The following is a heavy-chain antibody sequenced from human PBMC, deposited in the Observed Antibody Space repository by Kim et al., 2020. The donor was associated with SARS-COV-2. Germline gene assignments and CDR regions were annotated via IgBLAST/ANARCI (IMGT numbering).Heavy chain of an antibody. J-gene: IGHJ4*02. V-gene: IGHV3-33*01. D-gene: IGHD1-1*01. CDR2: WDDGINK. Sequence: WDDGINKYYEDSVKGRFTIYRDNSKNMLYLQMNSLRAEDTAVYYCTTFDYWGQGTLVTVSS. CDR3: TTFDY.